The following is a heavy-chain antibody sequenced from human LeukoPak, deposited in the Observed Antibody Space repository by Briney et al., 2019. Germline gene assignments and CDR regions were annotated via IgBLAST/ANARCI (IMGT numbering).Heavy chain of an antibody. CDR1: GGSISSGDYC. V-gene: IGHV4-30-4*08. CDR3: AFGVVATPDAFDI. J-gene: IGHJ3*02. CDR2: IYYSGST. Sequence: SQTLSLTCTVSGGSISSGDYCWSWIRQPPGKGLEWIGYIYYSGSTYYNPSLKSRVTISVDTSKNQFSLKLSSVTAADTAVYYCAFGVVATPDAFDIWGQGTMVTVSS. D-gene: IGHD5-12*01.